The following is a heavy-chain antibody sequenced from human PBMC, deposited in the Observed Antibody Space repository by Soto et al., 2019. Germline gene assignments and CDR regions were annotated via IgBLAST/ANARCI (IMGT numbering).Heavy chain of an antibody. CDR3: AREQTGITTTGGGRIDY. CDR1: GFTFSSHA. J-gene: IGHJ4*02. D-gene: IGHD6-13*01. CDR2: ISYDGSNK. V-gene: IGHV3-30-3*01. Sequence: QVQLVESGGGAVQPGRSLRLSCAASGFTFSSHAMHWVRQAPGKGLECVAIISYDGSNKYYGDSVRGRLTISRDNSKNTIYLQMNSLRAEDTAVYYCAREQTGITTTGGGRIDYWGQGTLVTVSS.